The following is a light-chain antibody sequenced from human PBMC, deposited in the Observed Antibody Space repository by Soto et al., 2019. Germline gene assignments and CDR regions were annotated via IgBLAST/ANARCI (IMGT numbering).Light chain of an antibody. J-gene: IGKJ5*01. V-gene: IGKV1-39*01. CDR3: QHYGSSPIT. CDR1: QSISRF. Sequence: DIQMTQSTSSLSASVGDRVTITCRASQSISRFLNWYQQKPGKAPKLLIYVASSLQGGVPSRFSGSGSGTDFTLTISRLEPEDFAVYYCQHYGSSPITFGQGTRLDIK. CDR2: VAS.